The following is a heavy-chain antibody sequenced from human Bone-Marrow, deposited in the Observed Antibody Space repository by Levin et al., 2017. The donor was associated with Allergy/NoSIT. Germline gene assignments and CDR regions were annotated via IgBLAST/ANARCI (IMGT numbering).Heavy chain of an antibody. D-gene: IGHD1-26*01. V-gene: IGHV3-30*04. CDR2: ISYDGSNK. CDR3: ASGPFGAG. J-gene: IGHJ4*02. Sequence: GGSLRLSCAASGFTFSSYAMHWVRQAPGKGLEWVAVISYDGSNKYYADSVKGRFTISRDNSKNTLYLQMNSLRAEDTAVYYCASGPFGAGWGQGTLVTVSS. CDR1: GFTFSSYA.